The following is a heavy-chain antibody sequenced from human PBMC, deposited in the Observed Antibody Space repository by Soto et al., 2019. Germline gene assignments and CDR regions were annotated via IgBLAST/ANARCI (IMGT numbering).Heavy chain of an antibody. D-gene: IGHD1-26*01. J-gene: IGHJ6*02. Sequence: QMQLVESGGGVVQPGRSVRLSCAASEFIFSKYGMHWVRQAPGKGLKWVAVISYDGSNKYYAESVKGRFIISRDKSENTLYLQMNSLRAEDTALYYCAKDLGSGKPYYYYAMDVWGQGTTVTVSS. CDR3: AKDLGSGKPYYYYAMDV. CDR2: ISYDGSNK. V-gene: IGHV3-30*18. CDR1: EFIFSKYG.